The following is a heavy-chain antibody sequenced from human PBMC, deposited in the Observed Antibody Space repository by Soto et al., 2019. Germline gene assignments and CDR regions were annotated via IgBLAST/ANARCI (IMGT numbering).Heavy chain of an antibody. J-gene: IGHJ4*02. Sequence: GGSLRLSCAASGFTFSSFPIHWVRQAPGKGLEWVAVISSDGAHKYFTESVKGRFTLSRDNSKNTLYPLMNSLTAEDTAVYYCARESGSYSSSVFDYWGQGTLVTVSS. CDR1: GFTFSSFP. CDR2: ISSDGAHK. CDR3: ARESGSYSSSVFDY. V-gene: IGHV3-30-3*01. D-gene: IGHD1-26*01.